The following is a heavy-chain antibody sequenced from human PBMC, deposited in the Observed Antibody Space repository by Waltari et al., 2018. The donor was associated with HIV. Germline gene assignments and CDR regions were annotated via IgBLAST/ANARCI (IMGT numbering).Heavy chain of an antibody. CDR2: INAGNGNT. J-gene: IGHJ1*01. CDR3: ARDRSSSSETFQH. Sequence: QVQLVQSGAEVKKPGASVKVSCKASGYTFTRYAMHWVRQAPGQRLEWMGWINAGNGNTKYSQKFQGRVTITRDTSASTAYMELSSLRSEDTAVYYCARDRSSSSETFQHWGQGTLVTVSS. D-gene: IGHD6-13*01. CDR1: GYTFTRYA. V-gene: IGHV1-3*01.